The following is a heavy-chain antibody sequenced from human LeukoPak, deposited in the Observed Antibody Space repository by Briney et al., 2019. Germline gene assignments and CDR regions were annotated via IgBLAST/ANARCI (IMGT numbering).Heavy chain of an antibody. CDR3: AKARSPSIAAATGG. D-gene: IGHD6-13*01. V-gene: IGHV3-74*01. J-gene: IGHJ4*02. CDR2: INSDGSST. Sequence: PGGSLRLSCAASGFTFSSYWMHWVRQAPGKGLVWVSRINSDGSSTSYADSVKGRFTISRDNAKNTLYLQMNSLRAEDTAVYYCAKARSPSIAAATGGWGQGTLVTVSS. CDR1: GFTFSSYW.